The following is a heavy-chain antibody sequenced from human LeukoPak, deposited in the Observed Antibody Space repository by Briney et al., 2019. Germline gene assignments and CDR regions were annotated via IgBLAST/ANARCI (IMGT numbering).Heavy chain of an antibody. Sequence: ASVKLSFKASGYTFTIYGISWVRRAPRQELEWRGWISAYNGNTNYAQKLQGRVTMTTDTSTSTAYMELRSLRSDETAVYYCARTSGSCSYFDYWGEGTLVTVSS. J-gene: IGHJ4*02. V-gene: IGHV1-18*01. CDR3: ARTSGSCSYFDY. D-gene: IGHD1-26*01. CDR2: ISAYNGNT. CDR1: GYTFTIYG.